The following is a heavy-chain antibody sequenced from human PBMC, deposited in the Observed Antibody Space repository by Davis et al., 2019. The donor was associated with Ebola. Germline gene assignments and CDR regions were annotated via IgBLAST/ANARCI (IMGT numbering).Heavy chain of an antibody. CDR3: ARDNYFSY. J-gene: IGHJ4*02. V-gene: IGHV3-23*01. CDR2: ISGTAVTT. Sequence: GESLKISCAASGFTFTSYAMNWVRQAPGKGLECVSFISGTAVTTYYADSVKGRFTISRDNSKNTLYLQMNSLRAEDTAVYYCARDNYFSYWGQGTLVTVSS. CDR1: GFTFTSYA.